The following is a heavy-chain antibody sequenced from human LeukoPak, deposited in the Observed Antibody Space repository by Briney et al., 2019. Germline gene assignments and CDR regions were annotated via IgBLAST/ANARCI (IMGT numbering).Heavy chain of an antibody. J-gene: IGHJ4*02. V-gene: IGHV3-30*03. Sequence: GRSLRLSCAAPGFTFSSYGMHWVRQAPGKGLEWVAVISYDGSNKYYADSVKGRFTISRDNSKNTLYLQMNSLRAEDTAVYYCATSVGYDSSGSPYFDYWGQGTLVTVSS. D-gene: IGHD3-22*01. CDR1: GFTFSSYG. CDR3: ATSVGYDSSGSPYFDY. CDR2: ISYDGSNK.